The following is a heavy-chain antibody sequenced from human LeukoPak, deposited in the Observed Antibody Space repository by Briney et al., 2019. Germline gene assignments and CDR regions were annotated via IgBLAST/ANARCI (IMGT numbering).Heavy chain of an antibody. Sequence: SETLSLTCTVSGGSVDTHNWGWMRQHPGKGLEWIGYIYYSGSTYYNPSLKSRVTISVDRSKNQFSLKLSSVTAADTAVYYCAKHLTNAYYDMIWFDPWGQGTLVTVSS. CDR1: GGSVDTHN. V-gene: IGHV4-59*02. D-gene: IGHD3-22*01. J-gene: IGHJ5*02. CDR2: IYYSGST. CDR3: AKHLTNAYYDMIWFDP.